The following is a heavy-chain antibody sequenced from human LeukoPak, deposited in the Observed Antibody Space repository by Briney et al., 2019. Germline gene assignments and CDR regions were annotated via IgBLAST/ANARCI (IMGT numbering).Heavy chain of an antibody. V-gene: IGHV4-39*01. D-gene: IGHD3-10*01. J-gene: IGHJ4*02. CDR1: GASMRGSTYY. Sequence: SDTLSLTCTVSGASMRGSTYYWAWIPQTPGKGLEWIGSIYYSGSSHYTPSLKSRVTMSVDTSMNQFSLRVSSVAAADTAVYYCARNSSYYNAGGFDYWGQGILVTVSS. CDR2: IYYSGSS. CDR3: ARNSSYYNAGGFDY.